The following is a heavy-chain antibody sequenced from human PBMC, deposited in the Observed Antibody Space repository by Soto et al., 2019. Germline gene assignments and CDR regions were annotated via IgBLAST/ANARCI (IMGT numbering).Heavy chain of an antibody. CDR3: ARDGGWNPYYDILTVYGMDV. D-gene: IGHD3-9*01. Sequence: EGSLRLSCAASGFTFSSYSMNWVRQAPGKGLEWVSYISSSSSTIYYADSVKGRFTISRDNAKNSLYLQMNSLRDEDTAVYYCARDGGWNPYYDILTVYGMDVWGQGTTVTVSS. CDR1: GFTFSSYS. V-gene: IGHV3-48*02. J-gene: IGHJ6*02. CDR2: ISSSSSTI.